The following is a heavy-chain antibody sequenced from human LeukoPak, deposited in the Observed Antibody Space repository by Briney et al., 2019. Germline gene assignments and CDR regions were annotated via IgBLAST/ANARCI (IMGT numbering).Heavy chain of an antibody. V-gene: IGHV3-48*01. D-gene: IGHD2-15*01. Sequence: GGSLRLSCAASGFSFSSYEMNWVRQAPGKGLEWVSYISSSSSTIYYADSVKGRFTISRDNAKNSLYLQMNSPRAEDTAVYYCASRKQWDMIDYWGQGTLVTVSS. J-gene: IGHJ4*02. CDR2: ISSSSSTI. CDR3: ASRKQWDMIDY. CDR1: GFSFSSYE.